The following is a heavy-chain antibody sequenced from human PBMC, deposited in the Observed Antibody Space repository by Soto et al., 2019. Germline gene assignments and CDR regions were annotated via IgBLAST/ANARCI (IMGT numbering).Heavy chain of an antibody. J-gene: IGHJ4*02. V-gene: IGHV3-74*01. CDR3: TRNPYVD. D-gene: IGHD3-16*01. Sequence: GGSLRLSCAASGFTFSSFRMQWVRQAPGKGLLWLSRINGDGRSTTYADSVKGRFIISRDNAKNTVYLQMNSLRVEDTAVYYCTRNPYVDWGQGTLVTVSS. CDR2: INGDGRST. CDR1: GFTFSSFR.